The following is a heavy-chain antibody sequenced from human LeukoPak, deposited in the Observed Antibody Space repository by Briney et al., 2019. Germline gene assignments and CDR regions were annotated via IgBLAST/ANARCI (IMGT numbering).Heavy chain of an antibody. CDR3: ARDSPFEWDVFGDSFDI. CDR2: MHYRGNT. V-gene: IGHV4-59*11. CDR1: GGSISSHY. D-gene: IGHD1-26*01. Sequence: SETLSLTCTVSGGSISSHYWSWIRQSPGKGLEWIGFMHYRGNTNSNPSLRSRVTISMDTSKNQFSLKMSSVTAADSAVYYCARDSPFEWDVFGDSFDIWGQGTVVTVSS. J-gene: IGHJ3*02.